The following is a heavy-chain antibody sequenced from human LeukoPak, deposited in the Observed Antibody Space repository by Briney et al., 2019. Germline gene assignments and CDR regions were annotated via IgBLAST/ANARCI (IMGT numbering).Heavy chain of an antibody. CDR3: ARSVSSGWYGWFDY. CDR1: GGSFSGYY. CDR2: INHSGST. J-gene: IGHJ4*02. Sequence: SETLSLTCAVYGGSFSGYYWSWIRQPPGKGLEWIGEINHSGSTNYNPSLKSRVTISVDTSKNQFSLKLSSVTAADTAVYYCARSVSSGWYGWFDYWGQGTLVTVSS. D-gene: IGHD6-19*01. V-gene: IGHV4-34*01.